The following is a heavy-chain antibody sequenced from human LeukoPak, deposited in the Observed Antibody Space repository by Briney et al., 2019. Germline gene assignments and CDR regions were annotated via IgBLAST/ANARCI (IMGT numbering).Heavy chain of an antibody. D-gene: IGHD3-22*01. J-gene: IGHJ4*02. CDR3: AADPNYYDTGGTLA. V-gene: IGHV1-58*02. Sequence: GTSVKVSCKASGFTFTSSAMQWVRQARGQRLEWIGWIVVGSGNTNYARKFQERVTITRDMSTSTAYMELSSLRSEDTAVYYCAADPNYYDTGGTLAWGQGTLVTVSS. CDR1: GFTFTSSA. CDR2: IVVGSGNT.